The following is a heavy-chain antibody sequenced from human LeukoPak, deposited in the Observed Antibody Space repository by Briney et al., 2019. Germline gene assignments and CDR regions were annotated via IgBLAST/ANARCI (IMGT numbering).Heavy chain of an antibody. Sequence: ASVKVSCKASGYTFTAHDINWVRQSPEQRLEWRGWMNPNSGNTGYAQKFQGRVTITRNTSICTAYLEVSSLRSEDTAVYYCARLVNQFDYVTSRFDYWGPGTLVTVSS. CDR2: MNPNSGNT. V-gene: IGHV1-8*02. J-gene: IGHJ4*02. CDR3: ARLVNQFDYVTSRFDY. CDR1: GYTFTAHD. D-gene: IGHD4-17*01.